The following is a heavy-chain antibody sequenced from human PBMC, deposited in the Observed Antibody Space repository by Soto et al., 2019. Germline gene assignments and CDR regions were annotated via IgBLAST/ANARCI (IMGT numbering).Heavy chain of an antibody. D-gene: IGHD6-19*01. CDR3: ARLQWLVPSFDY. J-gene: IGHJ4*02. Sequence: SETLSLTCAVYGGSFSGYYWSWIRQPPGKGLEWIGEINHSGSTNYNPSLKSRVIISVDTSKNQFSLKLSSVTAADTAVYYCARLQWLVPSFDYWGQGTLVTVSS. CDR2: INHSGST. V-gene: IGHV4-34*01. CDR1: GGSFSGYY.